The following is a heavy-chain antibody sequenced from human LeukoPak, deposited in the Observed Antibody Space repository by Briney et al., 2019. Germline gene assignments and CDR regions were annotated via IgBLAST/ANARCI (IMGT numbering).Heavy chain of an antibody. Sequence: SETLSLTCTVSGGSISSSSYYWSWIRQPPGKGLEWIGYIYYSGSTNYNPSLKSRVTISVDTSKNQFSLKLSSVTAADTAVYYCARTRIRDGDAFDIWGQGTMVTVSS. CDR1: GGSISSSSYY. CDR3: ARTRIRDGDAFDI. J-gene: IGHJ3*02. D-gene: IGHD5-24*01. V-gene: IGHV4-61*01. CDR2: IYYSGST.